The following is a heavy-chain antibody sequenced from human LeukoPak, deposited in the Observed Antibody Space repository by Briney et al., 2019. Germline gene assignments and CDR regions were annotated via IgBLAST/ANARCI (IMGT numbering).Heavy chain of an antibody. CDR1: GGTFSSYA. Sequence: SVKVSCKASGGTFSSYAISWVRQAPGQGLEWMGGIIPIFGTANYAQKFQGSVTITTDESTSTAYMDLSSLRSEDTAVYYCARADDYGGNSAYYYYYMDVWGKGTTVTVSS. CDR3: ARADDYGGNSAYYYYYMDV. D-gene: IGHD4-23*01. CDR2: IIPIFGTA. J-gene: IGHJ6*03. V-gene: IGHV1-69*05.